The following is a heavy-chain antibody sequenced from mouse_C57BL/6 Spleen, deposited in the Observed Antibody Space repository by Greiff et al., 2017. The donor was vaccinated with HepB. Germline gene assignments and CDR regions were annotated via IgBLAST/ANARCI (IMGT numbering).Heavy chain of an antibody. Sequence: QVQLQQPGAELVKPGASVKLSCKASGYTFTSYWMHWVKQRPGQGLEWIGMIHPNSGSTNYNEKFKSKATLTVDKSSSTAYMQLSSLTSEDSAVYYCARIWGYDYPAWFAYWGQGTLVTVSA. D-gene: IGHD2-4*01. J-gene: IGHJ3*01. CDR1: GYTFTSYW. V-gene: IGHV1-64*01. CDR3: ARIWGYDYPAWFAY. CDR2: IHPNSGST.